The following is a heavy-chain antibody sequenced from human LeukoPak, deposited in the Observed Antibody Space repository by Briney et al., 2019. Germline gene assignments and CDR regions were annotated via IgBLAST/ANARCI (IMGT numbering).Heavy chain of an antibody. D-gene: IGHD3-3*01. V-gene: IGHV3-23*01. CDR1: GFTFSSYA. CDR3: AKVLRFLEWLLPEGDAFDI. J-gene: IGHJ3*02. Sequence: GGSLRLSCVVSGFTFSSYAMSWVRQAPGKGLDGVAAISGSGGSTYYADSVKGRFTISRDNSKNTLCLQMNSLRAEDTAVYYCAKVLRFLEWLLPEGDAFDIWGQGTMVTVSS. CDR2: ISGSGGST.